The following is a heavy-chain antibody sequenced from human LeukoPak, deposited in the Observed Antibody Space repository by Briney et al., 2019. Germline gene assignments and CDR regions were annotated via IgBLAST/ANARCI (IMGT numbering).Heavy chain of an antibody. CDR1: GFTFSSYW. J-gene: IGHJ4*02. D-gene: IGHD3-16*01. CDR2: INSDGSST. Sequence: GGSLRLSCAASGFTFSSYWMHWVRQGPGKGLVWASHINSDGSSTTYADSVKGRFTISRDNAKNTLYLQMNSLRAEDTAVYYCATDYPGLGVDHWGQGILVTVSS. CDR3: ATDYPGLGVDH. V-gene: IGHV3-74*01.